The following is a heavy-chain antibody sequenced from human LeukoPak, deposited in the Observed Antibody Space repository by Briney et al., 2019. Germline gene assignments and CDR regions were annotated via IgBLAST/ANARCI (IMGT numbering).Heavy chain of an antibody. CDR1: GGTFSSYA. Sequence: SVTVSCKASGGTFSSYAISWVRQAPGQGLEWMGGIIPIFGTANYAQKFQGRVTITTDESTSTAYMELSSLRSEDTAVYYCARGRRSAGSDIVVVPAASAWFDPWGQGTLVTVSS. J-gene: IGHJ5*02. CDR3: ARGRRSAGSDIVVVPAASAWFDP. CDR2: IIPIFGTA. D-gene: IGHD2-2*01. V-gene: IGHV1-69*05.